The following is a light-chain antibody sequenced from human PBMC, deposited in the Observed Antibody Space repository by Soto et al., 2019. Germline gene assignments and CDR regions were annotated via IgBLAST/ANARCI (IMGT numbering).Light chain of an antibody. V-gene: IGLV2-14*01. CDR1: SSDIGGYNY. Sequence: QSVLTQPASVSGSPGQSITISCTGTSSDIGGYNYVSWYQQRPGEAPKLMLYEINNRPSGVSNRFSGSKSGNTASLTISGLQAEDEADYYCSSYTTRTTRVFGGGTKLTVL. CDR3: SSYTTRTTRV. CDR2: EIN. J-gene: IGLJ3*02.